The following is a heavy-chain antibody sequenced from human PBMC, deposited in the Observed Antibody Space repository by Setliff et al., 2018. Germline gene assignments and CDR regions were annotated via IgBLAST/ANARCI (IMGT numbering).Heavy chain of an antibody. J-gene: IGHJ4*02. CDR2: ISGHNGKT. CDR1: GYTFTYFG. D-gene: IGHD2-15*01. Sequence: ASVKVSCKASGYTFTYFGVSWLRLAPGQGLEWMGWISGHNGKTINAPKFQGRVAMTTDTGSDTAYMELRNLRSDDTAIYYCARELRSPYWHIDFWGQGTLVTVSS. V-gene: IGHV1-18*01. CDR3: ARELRSPYWHIDF.